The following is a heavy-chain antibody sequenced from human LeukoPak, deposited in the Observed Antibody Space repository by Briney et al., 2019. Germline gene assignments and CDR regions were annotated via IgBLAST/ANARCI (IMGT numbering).Heavy chain of an antibody. V-gene: IGHV3-7*01. CDR3: ARVVYYYDSSGYSYYFDY. CDR1: GFTFKNYW. D-gene: IGHD3-22*01. CDR2: INQDGSER. J-gene: IGHJ4*02. Sequence: GGSLRLSCEASGFTFKNYWMTWVRQAPGKGLEWVANINQDGSERHHLDSVEGRFSISRDNSKNTLYLQMNSLRAEDTAVYYCARVVYYYDSSGYSYYFDYWGQGTLVTVSS.